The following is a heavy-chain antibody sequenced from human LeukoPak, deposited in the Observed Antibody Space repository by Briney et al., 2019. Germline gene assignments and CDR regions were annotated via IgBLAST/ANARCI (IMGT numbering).Heavy chain of an antibody. D-gene: IGHD6-13*01. V-gene: IGHV3-7*01. J-gene: IGHJ4*02. CDR1: GFTVSSYW. CDR3: ARYIEAAALFLDY. CDR2: MKYDGSER. Sequence: GGSLRLSCAASGFTVSSYWMSWVRQDPGRGLEWEANMKYDGSERYYVDSVTGRFPISRDNAKNSLYLQMNSLRAEDTAVYYCARYIEAAALFLDYWGQGTVVTVSS.